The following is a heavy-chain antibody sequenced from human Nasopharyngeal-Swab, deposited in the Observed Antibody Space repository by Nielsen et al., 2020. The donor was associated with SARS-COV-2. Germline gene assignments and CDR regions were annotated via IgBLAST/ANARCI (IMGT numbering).Heavy chain of an antibody. CDR2: IWYDGSNK. CDR3: ARGECSSTSCYPYYYGMDV. V-gene: IGHV3-33*01. D-gene: IGHD2-2*01. J-gene: IGHJ6*02. Sequence: VCQAPGRGVEWVAVIWYDGSNKYYADSVKGRFTISRDNSKNTLYLQMNSLRAEDTAVYYCARGECSSTSCYPYYYGMDVWGQGTTVTVSS.